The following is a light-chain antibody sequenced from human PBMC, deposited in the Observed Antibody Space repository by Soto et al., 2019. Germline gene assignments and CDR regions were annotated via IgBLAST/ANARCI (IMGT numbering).Light chain of an antibody. J-gene: IGKJ3*01. CDR1: QSVGNNY. CDR2: NAS. CDR3: HQHATSPLT. V-gene: IGKV3-20*01. Sequence: EIVLTQSPGTLSLSPGERVTLSCRASQSVGNNYLSWYQQKPGQAPRLLIYNASNRAAGIPDRFSGSGSGSDYSLTISRLEPEDVAVYFCHQHATSPLTFGPGTKVIVK.